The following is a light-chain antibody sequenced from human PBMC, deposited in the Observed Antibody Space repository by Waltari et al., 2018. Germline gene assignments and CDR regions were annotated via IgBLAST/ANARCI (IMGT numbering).Light chain of an antibody. CDR1: QSVSSY. Sequence: EIVLTQSPPTLSLSPGERATLSCRASQSVSSYLAWYQQNPGQAPRLLIYDASNRATGIPARFSGSGSGTDCTLTISSLEPEDFAVYYCQHRGTFGGGTKVEIK. CDR3: QHRGT. J-gene: IGKJ4*01. V-gene: IGKV3-11*01. CDR2: DAS.